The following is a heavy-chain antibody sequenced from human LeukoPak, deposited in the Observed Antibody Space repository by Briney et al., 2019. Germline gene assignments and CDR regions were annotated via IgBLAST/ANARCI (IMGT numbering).Heavy chain of an antibody. CDR1: GFTFHDYA. CDR3: AKDGYGNYDY. V-gene: IGHV3-43*02. Sequence: HPGGSLRLSCAASGFTFHDYAMHWVRQVPGKGLEWVSLISGHGDSTYYADSVKGRFTISRDNSKDSPYLQMNSLKTEDTAFYYCAKDGYGNYDYWGQGTLVTVSS. D-gene: IGHD4-11*01. CDR2: ISGHGDST. J-gene: IGHJ4*02.